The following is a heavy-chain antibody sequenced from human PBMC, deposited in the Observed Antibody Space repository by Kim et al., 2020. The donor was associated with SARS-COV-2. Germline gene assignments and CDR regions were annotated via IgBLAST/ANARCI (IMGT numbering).Heavy chain of an antibody. CDR2: ISGSGGST. D-gene: IGHD3-9*01. CDR1: GFTFSSYA. J-gene: IGHJ4*02. V-gene: IGHV3-23*01. Sequence: GGSLRLSCAASGFTFSSYAMSWVRQAPGKGLEWVSAISGSGGSTYYADSVKGRFTISRDNSKNTLYLQMNSLRAEDTAVYYCAKDFSYDILIQDDYWGQGTLVTVSS. CDR3: AKDFSYDILIQDDY.